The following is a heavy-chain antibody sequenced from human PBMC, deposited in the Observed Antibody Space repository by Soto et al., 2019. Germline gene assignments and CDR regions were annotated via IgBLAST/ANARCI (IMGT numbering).Heavy chain of an antibody. D-gene: IGHD3-10*01. CDR1: GFTFSDYY. Sequence: GGSLRLSCAASGFTFSDYYMSWIRQAPGKGLEWISYISSSGNYADYADSMKGRFSISRDNAKNSLYLQVHSLRAEGTAVYYCARSSGSYWWEFDYWGQGTLVTVSS. CDR2: ISSSGNYA. CDR3: ARSSGSYWWEFDY. V-gene: IGHV3-11*06. J-gene: IGHJ4*02.